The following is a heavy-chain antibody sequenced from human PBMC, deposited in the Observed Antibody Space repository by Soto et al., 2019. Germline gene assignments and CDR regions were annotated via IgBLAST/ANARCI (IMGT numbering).Heavy chain of an antibody. Sequence: QPGGSLRLSCAASGFTFSTYGMHWVRQAPGKGLEWVAVIWYDGSNKFYADSVKGRFTISRDNSRNMLNLQMNSLRAEDTAVYYCARDRESNHFDQWGQGTLVTVSS. J-gene: IGHJ4*02. V-gene: IGHV3-33*01. CDR3: ARDRESNHFDQ. CDR2: IWYDGSNK. CDR1: GFTFSTYG.